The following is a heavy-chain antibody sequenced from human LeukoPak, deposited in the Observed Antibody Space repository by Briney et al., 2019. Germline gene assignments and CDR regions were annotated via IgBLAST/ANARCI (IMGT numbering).Heavy chain of an antibody. Sequence: GESLRLSCAASGFTFSSHAMSWVRQAPGKGLEWVSSISGSGDNRNYADSVKGRFTISRDNSKSTLYLEMNSLRAEDTAIYYCAKNPLVSGTIYFDSWGQGTLLTVSS. CDR3: AKNPLVSGTIYFDS. V-gene: IGHV3-23*01. J-gene: IGHJ4*02. D-gene: IGHD6-19*01. CDR1: GFTFSSHA. CDR2: ISGSGDNR.